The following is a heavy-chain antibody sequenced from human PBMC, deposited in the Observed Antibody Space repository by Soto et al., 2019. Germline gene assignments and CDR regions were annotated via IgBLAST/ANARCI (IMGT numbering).Heavy chain of an antibody. CDR1: GFTFSSYA. Sequence: QVQLVESGGRVVQPGRSLRLSCAASGFTFSSYAMHWVRQAPGKGLEWVAVISYDGSNKYYADSVKGRFTISRDNSKNTLYLQMNSLRAEDTAVYYCARGDRWFWELVLGCWGQGTLVTVSS. CDR3: ARGDRWFWELVLGC. CDR2: ISYDGSNK. J-gene: IGHJ4*02. D-gene: IGHD3-10*01. V-gene: IGHV3-30-3*01.